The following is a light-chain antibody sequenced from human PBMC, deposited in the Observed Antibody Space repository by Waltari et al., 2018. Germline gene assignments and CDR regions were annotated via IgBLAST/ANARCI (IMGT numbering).Light chain of an antibody. CDR2: DAS. Sequence: DIQMTQSPSSLSASVGDRVTITFQASQDITNYLNWYQQKPGKAPKFLIFDASNLETGVPSRFSGSGSGTDFTFTISSLQPEDIATYYCQQYDNLPPLTFGGGTKVEIK. V-gene: IGKV1-33*01. CDR1: QDITNY. J-gene: IGKJ4*01. CDR3: QQYDNLPPLT.